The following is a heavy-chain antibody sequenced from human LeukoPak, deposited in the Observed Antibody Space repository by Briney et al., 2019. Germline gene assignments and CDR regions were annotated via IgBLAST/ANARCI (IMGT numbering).Heavy chain of an antibody. Sequence: GGSLRLSCAASGFTFSSYAMHWVRQAPGKGLEWVAVISYDGSNKYYADSVKGRFTISRDNSKNTLYLQMNSLRAEDTAVYYCARVRDIVVVVAAGLVKGGGPIRYWGQGTLVTVFS. CDR2: ISYDGSNK. CDR1: GFTFSSYA. J-gene: IGHJ4*02. CDR3: ARVRDIVVVVAAGLVKGGGPIRY. V-gene: IGHV3-30-3*01. D-gene: IGHD2-15*01.